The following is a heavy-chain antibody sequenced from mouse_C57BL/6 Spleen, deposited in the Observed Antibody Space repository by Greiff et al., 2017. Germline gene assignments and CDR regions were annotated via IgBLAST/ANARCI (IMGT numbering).Heavy chain of an antibody. V-gene: IGHV5-4*01. CDR2: ISDGGSYT. CDR3: ARDFGDGGYYFDY. CDR1: GFTFSSYA. J-gene: IGHJ2*01. Sequence: VKVEESGGGLVKPGGSLKLSCAASGFTFSSYAMSWVRQTPEKRLEWVATISDGGSYTYYPDNVKGRFTISRDNAKNNLYLQMSHLKSEDTAMYYCARDFGDGGYYFDYWGQGTTLTVSS.